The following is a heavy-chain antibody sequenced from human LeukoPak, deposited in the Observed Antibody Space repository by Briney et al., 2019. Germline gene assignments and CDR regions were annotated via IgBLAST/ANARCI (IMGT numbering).Heavy chain of an antibody. CDR1: GGPIGSYY. D-gene: IGHD3-3*01. CDR3: ARDGGGYYRRDYYYYMDV. J-gene: IGHJ6*03. Sequence: PSETLSLTCTASGGPIGSYYWSWIRQPPGKGLEWIGYIYSSGSPNYSPSLKSRVTISVDTSKNQFSLKLNSVTAADTAVYYCARDGGGYYRRDYYYYMDVWGKGTTVTVSS. V-gene: IGHV4-59*01. CDR2: IYSSGSP.